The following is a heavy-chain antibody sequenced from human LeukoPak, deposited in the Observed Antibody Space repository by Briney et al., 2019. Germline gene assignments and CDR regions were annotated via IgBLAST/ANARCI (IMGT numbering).Heavy chain of an antibody. CDR1: GFTFSGYG. V-gene: IGHV3-33*01. J-gene: IGHJ3*02. Sequence: GRSLRLSCAASGFTFSGYGMHWVRHAPGKGLEWVAVIWYDGSNKYYADSVKGRFTISRDNSKNTLYLQMNSLKAEDTAVYYCTRLPMVRGVIITGDDVFDIWGQGTMVTVSS. D-gene: IGHD3-10*01. CDR2: IWYDGSNK. CDR3: TRLPMVRGVIITGDDVFDI.